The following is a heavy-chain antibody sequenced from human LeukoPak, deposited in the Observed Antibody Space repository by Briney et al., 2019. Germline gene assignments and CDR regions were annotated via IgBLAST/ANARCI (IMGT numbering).Heavy chain of an antibody. CDR3: AKGTLLGYCSGGSCYFDY. Sequence: GGSLRLSCAASGFTFDDYAMHWVRQAPGKGPEWVSGISWNSGSIGYADSVKGRFTISRDNAKNSLYLQMNSLRAEDTALYYCAKGTLLGYCSGGSCYFDYWGQGTLVTVSS. J-gene: IGHJ4*02. CDR1: GFTFDDYA. CDR2: ISWNSGSI. D-gene: IGHD2-15*01. V-gene: IGHV3-9*01.